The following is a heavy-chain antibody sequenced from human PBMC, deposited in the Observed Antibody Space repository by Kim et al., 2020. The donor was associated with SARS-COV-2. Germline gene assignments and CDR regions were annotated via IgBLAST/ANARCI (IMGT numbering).Heavy chain of an antibody. CDR3: AKTSSSGWYWVRYFYY. D-gene: IGHD6-19*01. Sequence: GGSLRLSCAASGFTFDDYAMHWVRQAPGKGLEWVSGISWNSGSIGYADSVKGRFTISRDNAKNSLYLQMNSLRAEDTALYYCAKTSSSGWYWVRYFYYWGQGTLVTASS. J-gene: IGHJ4*02. V-gene: IGHV3-9*01. CDR2: ISWNSGSI. CDR1: GFTFDDYA.